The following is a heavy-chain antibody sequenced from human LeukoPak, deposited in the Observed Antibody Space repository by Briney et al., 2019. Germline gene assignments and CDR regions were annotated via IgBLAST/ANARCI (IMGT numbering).Heavy chain of an antibody. J-gene: IGHJ4*02. Sequence: PSETLSLTCTVSGGSMSSYYWSWIRQPPGKGLEWIGNIFYSGTTNYNPSLKSRVTLSADTSKNQFSLKLSSVTAADTAVYYCARDSGSGPRGHDYWGQGTLVTVSS. D-gene: IGHD3-10*01. CDR3: ARDSGSGPRGHDY. CDR1: GGSMSSYY. CDR2: IFYSGTT. V-gene: IGHV4-59*12.